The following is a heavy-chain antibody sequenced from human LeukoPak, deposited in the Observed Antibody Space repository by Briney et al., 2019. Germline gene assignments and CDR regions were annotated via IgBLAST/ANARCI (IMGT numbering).Heavy chain of an antibody. D-gene: IGHD6-19*01. Sequence: KPSETLSLTCTVSGASISSYYWSWIRQPPGKGLEWIGYIYYSGSTNYNPSLKSRVTISVDTSKNQFSLKLSSVTAADTAVYYCARDMAGSSGWYDYYYGMDVWGQGTTVTVSS. CDR3: ARDMAGSSGWYDYYYGMDV. V-gene: IGHV4-59*01. CDR2: IYYSGST. CDR1: GASISSYY. J-gene: IGHJ6*02.